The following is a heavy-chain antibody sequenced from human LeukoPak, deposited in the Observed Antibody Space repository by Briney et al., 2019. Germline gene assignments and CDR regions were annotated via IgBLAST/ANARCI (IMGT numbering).Heavy chain of an antibody. J-gene: IGHJ2*01. CDR1: GGSISSYY. CDR3: ASLLLGSPGRYFDL. D-gene: IGHD3-16*01. CDR2: IYYSGST. V-gene: IGHV4-59*08. Sequence: SETLSLTCTVSGGSISSYYWSWIRQPPGKGLEWIGYIYYSGSTNYNPSLKSRVTISVDTSKNQFSLKLSSVTAADTAVYYCASLLLGSPGRYFDLWGRGTLVTVSS.